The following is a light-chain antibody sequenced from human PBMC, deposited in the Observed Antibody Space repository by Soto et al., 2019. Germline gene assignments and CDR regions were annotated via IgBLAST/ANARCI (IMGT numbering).Light chain of an antibody. Sequence: QSVLTHPPSASGTPGRRVTLSCSGSRCNIGSNTVNWYQQLPGTAPKLLIYSNNQRPSGVPDHFSGSKSGTSASLAISGLQSEDEADYYCAAWDDSLNGYVFGTGTKVTVL. CDR1: RCNIGSNT. CDR2: SNN. CDR3: AAWDDSLNGYV. J-gene: IGLJ1*01. V-gene: IGLV1-44*01.